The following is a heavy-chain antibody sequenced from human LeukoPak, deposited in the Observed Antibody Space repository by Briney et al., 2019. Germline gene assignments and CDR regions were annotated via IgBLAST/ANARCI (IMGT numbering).Heavy chain of an antibody. CDR1: GFSFSTYE. CDR3: ARSARRAFDM. J-gene: IGHJ3*02. CDR2: ISEYGATT. Sequence: PGGSLRLSCAASGFSFSTYEMNWVRQAPGKGLEWVSYISEYGATTYYADSVKGRFTLSRDNAQNSLYLQVKSLRPEDTAVYYCARSARRAFDMWGQGTMVTVSS. V-gene: IGHV3-48*03.